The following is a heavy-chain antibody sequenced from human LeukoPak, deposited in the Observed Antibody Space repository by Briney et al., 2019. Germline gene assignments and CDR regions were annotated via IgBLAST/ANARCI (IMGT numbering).Heavy chain of an antibody. CDR1: GFTFSSYE. CDR2: ISSSGSTI. V-gene: IGHV3-48*03. Sequence: GGSLRLSCAASGFTFSSYEMNWVRQAPGKGLEWVSYISSSGSTIYYADSVKGRFTISRDNAKNSLYLQMNSLRAEDTAVYYCAITSYGDYIFDYWGQGTLVTVSS. D-gene: IGHD4-17*01. J-gene: IGHJ4*02. CDR3: AITSYGDYIFDY.